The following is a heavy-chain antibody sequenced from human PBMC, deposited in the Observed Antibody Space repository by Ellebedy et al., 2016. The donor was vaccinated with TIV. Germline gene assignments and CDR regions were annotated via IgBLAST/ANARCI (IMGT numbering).Heavy chain of an antibody. V-gene: IGHV3-30-3*01. Sequence: PGGSLRLSCAASGFTFNSYAMHWVRQAQGKGLEWVAVISYDGSSKYYADSVKGRFTISRDNSMTTLYLEMNSLRAEDTAVYYCARDRTPGDGYWVFDQWGQGALVTVSS. D-gene: IGHD5-18*01. J-gene: IGHJ4*02. CDR1: GFTFNSYA. CDR3: ARDRTPGDGYWVFDQ. CDR2: ISYDGSSK.